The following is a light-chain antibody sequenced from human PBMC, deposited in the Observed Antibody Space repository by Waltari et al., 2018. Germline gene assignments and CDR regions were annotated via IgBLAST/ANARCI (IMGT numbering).Light chain of an antibody. CDR1: QGIVYF. CDR3: QQYHNFPLT. CDR2: DAS. Sequence: DIQMTQSPSSLSVSVGDRVTITCQASQGIVYFLNWYQHKPGKAPKLLIYDASNLETGVPSRFRGRGSGTDFTFTITSLQPEDIATYYCQQYHNFPLTFGQGTRLEIK. J-gene: IGKJ5*01. V-gene: IGKV1-33*01.